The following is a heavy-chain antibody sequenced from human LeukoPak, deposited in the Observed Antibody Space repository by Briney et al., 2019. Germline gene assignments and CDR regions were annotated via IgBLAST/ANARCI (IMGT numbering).Heavy chain of an antibody. CDR3: ARYITVNRGFSAVDF. Sequence: PSETLSLTCSVSGGSINHYYGTWIRQPPGRGLEWIGFIYYTGTTNYNPSLKSRVTISVDTSKNQFSLKLSSVTAADTAVYYCARYITVNRGFSAVDFWGQGTPVTVSS. J-gene: IGHJ4*02. D-gene: IGHD3-10*01. CDR1: GGSINHYY. CDR2: IYYTGTT. V-gene: IGHV4-59*01.